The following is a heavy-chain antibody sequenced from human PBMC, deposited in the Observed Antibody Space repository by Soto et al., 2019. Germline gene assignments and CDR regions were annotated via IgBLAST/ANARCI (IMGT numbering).Heavy chain of an antibody. CDR2: IKQEGSEK. D-gene: IGHD5-12*01. Sequence: EVQLVESGGGLVQPGGSLRLSCAASGFTFSSYWMSWVRQAPGKGLEWVANIKQEGSEKYYVESVKGRCTISRDNAKNWLELEMNRLRAGDTAVYYCAREVGGRVATVVYYYYCGMDVWGQGTTVTVSS. CDR1: GFTFSSYW. V-gene: IGHV3-7*01. J-gene: IGHJ6*02. CDR3: AREVGGRVATVVYYYYCGMDV.